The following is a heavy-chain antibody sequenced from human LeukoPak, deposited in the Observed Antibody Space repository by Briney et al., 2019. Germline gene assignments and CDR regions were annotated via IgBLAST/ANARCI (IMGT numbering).Heavy chain of an antibody. Sequence: GGSLRLSCAASGFTFSSYSMNWVRQAPGKGLEWVSSISSSSYIYYADSVKGRFTISRDNAKNSLYLQMNSLRAEDTAVYYCARAPTGYSSIGYYFDYWGQGTLVTVSS. CDR2: ISSSSYI. D-gene: IGHD6-13*01. CDR3: ARAPTGYSSIGYYFDY. CDR1: GFTFSSYS. V-gene: IGHV3-21*01. J-gene: IGHJ4*02.